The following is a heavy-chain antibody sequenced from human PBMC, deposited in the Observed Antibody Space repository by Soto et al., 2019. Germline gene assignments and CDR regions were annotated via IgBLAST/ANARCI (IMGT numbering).Heavy chain of an antibody. D-gene: IGHD2-2*01. Sequence: EASVKVSCKASGGTFSSYAISWVRQAPGQGLEWMGGIIPIFGTANYAQKFQGRVTITADESTSTAYMELSSLRSEDTAVYYCARGVVPAARHYGMDVWGQGTTVTVSS. V-gene: IGHV1-69*13. CDR1: GGTFSSYA. CDR3: ARGVVPAARHYGMDV. J-gene: IGHJ6*02. CDR2: IIPIFGTA.